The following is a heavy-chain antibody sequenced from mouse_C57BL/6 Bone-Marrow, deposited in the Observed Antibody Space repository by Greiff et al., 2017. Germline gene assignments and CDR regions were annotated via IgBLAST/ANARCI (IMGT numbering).Heavy chain of an antibody. V-gene: IGHV1-85*01. CDR2: IYPRDGST. Sequence: LVESGPELVKPGASVKLSCKASGYTFTSYDINWVKQRPGQGLEWIGWIYPRDGSTKYNEKFKGKATLTVDTSSSTAYMELHSLTSEASAVYFCARLEFDGSSGDWYFDVWGTGTTVTVSS. CDR3: ARLEFDGSSGDWYFDV. D-gene: IGHD1-1*01. J-gene: IGHJ1*03. CDR1: GYTFTSYD.